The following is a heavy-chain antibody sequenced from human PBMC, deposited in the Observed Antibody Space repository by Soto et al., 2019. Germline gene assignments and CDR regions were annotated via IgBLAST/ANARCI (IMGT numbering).Heavy chain of an antibody. CDR2: FDPEDGET. CDR3: ATGKDSGYYYEDAFDI. CDR1: GYTLTELS. Sequence: GASVKVSCKVSGYTLTELSMHWVRQAPGKGLEWMGGFDPEDGETIYAQKFQGRVTMTEDTSTDTAYMELSSLRSEDTAVYYCATGKDSGYYYEDAFDIWGQGTVVTVSS. D-gene: IGHD3-22*01. V-gene: IGHV1-24*01. J-gene: IGHJ3*02.